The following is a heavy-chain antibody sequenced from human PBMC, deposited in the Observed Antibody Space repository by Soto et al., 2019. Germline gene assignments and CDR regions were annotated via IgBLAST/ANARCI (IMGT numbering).Heavy chain of an antibody. V-gene: IGHV3-48*01. CDR2: IGIGSSTT. CDR1: GFTFRNYG. Sequence: GGSLRLSCAASGFTFRNYGMNWVRQAPGKGLEWVSYIGIGSSTTYYADSVKGRFTISRDNAKNSLYLQMNSLRAEDTAVYYCARDQLYYNEIRGRPLRALDVWDKRTMVTVS. D-gene: IGHD3-22*01. CDR3: ARDQLYYNEIRGRPLRALDV. J-gene: IGHJ3*01.